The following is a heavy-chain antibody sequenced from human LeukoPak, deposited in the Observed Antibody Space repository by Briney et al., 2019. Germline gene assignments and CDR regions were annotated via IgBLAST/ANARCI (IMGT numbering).Heavy chain of an antibody. Sequence: GGSLRLSCAASGLTFSSCSMTWVHQAPGKGLEWVSCISGSGGNTYYADSVKGRFTISRDNSKNTLYLQLNSLRAEDTAIYYCANGRGPNTGPTLDYWGQGTLVTVSS. J-gene: IGHJ4*02. V-gene: IGHV3-23*01. CDR1: GLTFSSCS. D-gene: IGHD2-15*01. CDR3: ANGRGPNTGPTLDY. CDR2: ISGSGGNT.